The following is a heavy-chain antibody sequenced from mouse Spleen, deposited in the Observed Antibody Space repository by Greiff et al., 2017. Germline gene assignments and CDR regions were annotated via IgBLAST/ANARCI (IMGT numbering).Heavy chain of an antibody. CDR1: GFTFSSYT. J-gene: IGHJ3*01. D-gene: IGHD3-1*01. Sequence: EVNVVESGGGLVKPGGSLKLSCAASGFTFSSYTMSWVRQTPAKRLEWVATISSGGGNTYYPDSVKGRFTISRDNARNTLYLQMSSLRSEDTAMYYCARQGSSGPAWFAYWGQGTLVTVSA. V-gene: IGHV5-9*04. CDR2: ISSGGGNT. CDR3: ARQGSSGPAWFAY.